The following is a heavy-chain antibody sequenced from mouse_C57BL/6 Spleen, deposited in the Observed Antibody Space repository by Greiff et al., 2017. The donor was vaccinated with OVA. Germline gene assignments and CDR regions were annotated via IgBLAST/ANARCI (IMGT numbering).Heavy chain of an antibody. CDR2: IHPNSGST. D-gene: IGHD1-1*01. CDR3: ATITTVVATDY. V-gene: IGHV1-64*01. Sequence: QVQLQQSGAELVKPGASVKLSCKASGYTFTSYWMHWVKQRPGQGLEWIGMIHPNSGSTNYNEKFKSKATLTVDKSSSTAYMQLISLTSEDSAVYYCATITTVVATDYWGQGTTLTVSS. J-gene: IGHJ2*01. CDR1: GYTFTSYW.